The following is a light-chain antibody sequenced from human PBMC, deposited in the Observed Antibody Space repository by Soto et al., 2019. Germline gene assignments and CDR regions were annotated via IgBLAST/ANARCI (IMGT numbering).Light chain of an antibody. J-gene: IGKJ1*01. V-gene: IGKV2-30*01. Sequence: DTVMTQSPLSLSVPLGQSASNSCKSRQSLLYSDGDTYLSWYHQRPGQSPRRLIHKVSQRDSGVPGRISGSGSGTDFTLEISRVEAEDVGVYYCLQATNWPWTFGQGTKV. CDR2: KVS. CDR3: LQATNWPWT. CDR1: QSLLYSDGDTY.